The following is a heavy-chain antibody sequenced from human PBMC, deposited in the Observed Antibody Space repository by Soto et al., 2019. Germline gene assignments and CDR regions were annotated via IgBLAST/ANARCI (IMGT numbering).Heavy chain of an antibody. J-gene: IGHJ6*02. CDR2: ISYDGSNK. CDR3: AKGRPPVFLQGMDV. CDR1: GFTFSSYG. D-gene: IGHD3-10*01. V-gene: IGHV3-30*18. Sequence: SLRLSCAASGFTFSSYGMHWFRQAPGKGLEWVAVISYDGSNKYYADSVKGRFTISRDNSKNTLYLQMNSLRAEDTAVYYCAKGRPPVFLQGMDVWGQGTTVTVSS.